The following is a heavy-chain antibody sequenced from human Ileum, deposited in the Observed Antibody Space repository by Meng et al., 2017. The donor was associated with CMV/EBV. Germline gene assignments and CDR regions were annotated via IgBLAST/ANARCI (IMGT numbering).Heavy chain of an antibody. CDR3: ARDIAAAGREAGNFDY. CDR2: TYYRSKWYN. CDR1: GDSVSSNSAA. J-gene: IGHJ4*02. Sequence: SETLSLTCAISGDSVSSNSAAWNWSRQSPSRGLEWLGRTYYRSKWYNDYAVSVKSRITINPDTSKNQFSLQLNSVTPEDTAVYYCARDIAAAGREAGNFDYWGQGTLVTVSS. D-gene: IGHD6-13*01. V-gene: IGHV6-1*01.